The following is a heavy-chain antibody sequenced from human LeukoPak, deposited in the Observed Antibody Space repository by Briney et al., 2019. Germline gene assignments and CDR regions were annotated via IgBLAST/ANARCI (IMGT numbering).Heavy chain of an antibody. CDR1: GFTFSSKW. V-gene: IGHV3-7*01. J-gene: IGHJ4*02. CDR3: VRDGSREWPIGY. Sequence: PGGSLRLSCAASGFTFSSKWMSWVRQAPGKGLEWVANINHDGSEKYYVDSVKGRFTISRDNAKNSLYLQMSSLRAEDTALYYCVRDGSREWPIGYWGQGTLVTVSS. D-gene: IGHD3-10*01. CDR2: INHDGSEK.